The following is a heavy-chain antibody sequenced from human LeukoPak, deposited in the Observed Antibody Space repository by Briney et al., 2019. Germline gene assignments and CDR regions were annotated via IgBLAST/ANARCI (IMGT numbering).Heavy chain of an antibody. CDR1: GGTFSSYA. CDR2: IIPIFGTA. Sequence: GASVKVSCKASGGTFSSYAISWVRQAPGQGLEWMGGIIPIFGTANYAQRFQGRVTITADESTSTAYMELSSLRSEDTAVYYCARVPTPYSSSWYGDDYWGQGTLVTVSS. J-gene: IGHJ4*02. CDR3: ARVPTPYSSSWYGDDY. V-gene: IGHV1-69*13. D-gene: IGHD6-13*01.